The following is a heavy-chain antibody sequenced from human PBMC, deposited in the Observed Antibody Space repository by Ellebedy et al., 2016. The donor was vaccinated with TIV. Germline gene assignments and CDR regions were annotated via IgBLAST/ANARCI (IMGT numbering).Heavy chain of an antibody. CDR1: GYTFTSYA. CDR2: INAGNGNT. V-gene: IGHV1-3*01. Sequence: ASVKVSXKASGYTFTSYAMHWVRQAPGQRLEWMGWINAGNGNTKYSQKFQGRVTITRDTSASTAYMELSSLRSEDTAVYYCASQAAAGLPLGYYGMDVWGQGTTVTVSS. CDR3: ASQAAAGLPLGYYGMDV. D-gene: IGHD6-13*01. J-gene: IGHJ6*02.